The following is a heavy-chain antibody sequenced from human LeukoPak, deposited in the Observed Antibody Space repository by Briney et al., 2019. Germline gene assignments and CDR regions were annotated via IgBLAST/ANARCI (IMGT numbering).Heavy chain of an antibody. D-gene: IGHD3-3*01. CDR3: ARDSTIFGVVYYGMDV. CDR1: GFTFSSYW. CDR2: INSDGSST. J-gene: IGHJ6*02. Sequence: PGGSLRLSCAASGFTFSSYWMHWVRHAPGKGLVWVSRINSDGSSTSYADSVKGRFTISRDNAKNTLYLRMNSLRAEDTAVYYCARDSTIFGVVYYGMDVWGQGTTVTVSS. V-gene: IGHV3-74*01.